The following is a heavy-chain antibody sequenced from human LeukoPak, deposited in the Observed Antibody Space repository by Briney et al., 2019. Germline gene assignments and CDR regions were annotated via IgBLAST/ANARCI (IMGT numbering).Heavy chain of an antibody. CDR2: IKSKTDGGTT. Sequence: GGSLRLSCAASGFTFSNAWMSWVRQAPGKGLEWVGRIKSKTDGGTTDYAAPVKGRFTISRDDSKNTPYLQMNSLKTEDTAVYYCTTDMSGSGPFNYYYYGMDVWGQGTTVTVSS. D-gene: IGHD6-19*01. CDR3: TTDMSGSGPFNYYYYGMDV. V-gene: IGHV3-15*01. CDR1: GFTFSNAW. J-gene: IGHJ6*02.